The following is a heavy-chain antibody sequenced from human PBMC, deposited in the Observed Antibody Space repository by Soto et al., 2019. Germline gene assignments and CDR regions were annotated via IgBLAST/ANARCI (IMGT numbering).Heavy chain of an antibody. CDR1: GFTFTXSA. J-gene: IGHJ3*02. D-gene: IGHD2-2*01. Sequence: KVSCKASGFTFTXSAVQWVRQARGQRQERIGWIVVGSGNTNYAQKFQERVTITRDMSTSTAYMELSSLRSEDTAVYYFAADSYIVVVPAAMLAFDIWGQGTMVTVSS. V-gene: IGHV1-58*01. CDR3: AADSYIVVVPAAMLAFDI. CDR2: IVVGSGNT.